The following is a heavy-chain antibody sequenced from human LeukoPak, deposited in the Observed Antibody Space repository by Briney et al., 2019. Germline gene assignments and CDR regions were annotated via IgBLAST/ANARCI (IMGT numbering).Heavy chain of an antibody. Sequence: ASVKVSCKASGGTFSSYAISWVRQAPRQGLEWMGGIIPIFGTANYAQKFQGRVTITADKSTSTAYMELSSLRSEDTAVYYCARDRFEPAAQGRYYYYGMDVWGKGTTVTVSS. V-gene: IGHV1-69*06. J-gene: IGHJ6*04. CDR2: IIPIFGTA. CDR1: GGTFSSYA. CDR3: ARDRFEPAAQGRYYYYGMDV. D-gene: IGHD2-2*01.